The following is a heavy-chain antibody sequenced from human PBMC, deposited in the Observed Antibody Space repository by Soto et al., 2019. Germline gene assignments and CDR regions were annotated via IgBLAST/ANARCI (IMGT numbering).Heavy chain of an antibody. D-gene: IGHD6-13*01. Sequence: EVQLLESEGGLVQPEGSLRLSCAASGFTFSTYAMSWVRQAPGKGLEWVSGISGGGGTAYYADSVKGRFTISRDNSKNTLYLQVNSLRAEDTAVYYCAKDQAAAGTISRYFQNWGQGTLVTVSS. CDR2: ISGGGGTA. V-gene: IGHV3-23*01. CDR3: AKDQAAAGTISRYFQN. J-gene: IGHJ1*01. CDR1: GFTFSTYA.